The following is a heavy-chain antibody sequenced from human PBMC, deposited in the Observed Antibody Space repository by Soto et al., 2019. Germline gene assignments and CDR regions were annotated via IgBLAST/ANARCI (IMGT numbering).Heavy chain of an antibody. V-gene: IGHV1-18*01. CDR1: GYTFTNYG. D-gene: IGHD2-2*01. Sequence: ASVKVSCKASGYTFTNYGISWVRQAPGQGLEWMGWISADNGNTNYAQKVQGRVTMTTDTSTNTAYMDLRSLQSDDTAVYFCARDVVISGTRWFDPWGQGTLVTVSS. CDR2: ISADNGNT. J-gene: IGHJ5*02. CDR3: ARDVVISGTRWFDP.